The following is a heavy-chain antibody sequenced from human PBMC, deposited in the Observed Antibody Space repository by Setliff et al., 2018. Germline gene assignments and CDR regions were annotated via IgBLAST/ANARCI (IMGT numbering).Heavy chain of an antibody. CDR3: ARSDYGDYFAWDSYGMDV. CDR1: GYTFTNYW. D-gene: IGHD4-17*01. J-gene: IGHJ6*02. CDR2: IYPGDSDT. Sequence: GESLKISCKGSGYTFTNYWIGWVRQMPGKGLEWTGIIYPGDSDTRYSPSFQGQVTISADKSISIAYLQWSSLKASDTAFYYCARSDYGDYFAWDSYGMDVWGQGTTVTVSS. V-gene: IGHV5-51*01.